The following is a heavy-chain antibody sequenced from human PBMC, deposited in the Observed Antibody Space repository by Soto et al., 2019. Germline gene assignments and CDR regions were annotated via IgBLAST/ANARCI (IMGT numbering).Heavy chain of an antibody. V-gene: IGHV4-31*03. CDR3: ARVRRSYYVSETNWFDP. D-gene: IGHD3-10*01. CDR1: GGSISSGGYY. J-gene: IGHJ5*02. Sequence: QVQLQESGPGLVKPSQTLSLTCTVSGGSISSGGYYWSWRRQHPGKGLEWIGYIYYSGSTYYNPPHQSRVTISVDTSKNQFSLKLSSVTAADTAVYYCARVRRSYYVSETNWFDPWGQGTLVTVSS. CDR2: IYYSGST.